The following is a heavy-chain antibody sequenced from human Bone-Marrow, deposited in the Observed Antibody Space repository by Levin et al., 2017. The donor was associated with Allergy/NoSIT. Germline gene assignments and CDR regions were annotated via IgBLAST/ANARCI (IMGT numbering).Heavy chain of an antibody. CDR2: IYFNGNT. Sequence: SETLSLTCTVSDASISSHYWSWIRQPPGKGLEWIGYIYFNGNTNYNPSLKGRVTISVDTSKNQFSLNLGSVTAADTAVYYCARRIRRDCSVGSCYSLDQWGQGTLVTVSS. V-gene: IGHV4-59*08. D-gene: IGHD2-15*01. J-gene: IGHJ4*02. CDR3: ARRIRRDCSVGSCYSLDQ. CDR1: DASISSHY.